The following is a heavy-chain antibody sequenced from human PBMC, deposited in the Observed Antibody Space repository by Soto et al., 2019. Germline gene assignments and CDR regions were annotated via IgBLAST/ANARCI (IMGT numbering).Heavy chain of an antibody. J-gene: IGHJ4*02. Sequence: QVKLQESGTGLVKPSETLSLTCTVYGGFISSYSWSWIRQPDGKGLEWIGRIYTSGSTNYNPSLKSRVTISVDTATNQFSLKLSSVTAADTAVYYWARRDGERFFDYGGQGTLVTLSS. V-gene: IGHV4-4*07. CDR1: GGFISSYS. CDR2: IYTSGST. CDR3: ARRDGERFFDY. D-gene: IGHD3-3*01.